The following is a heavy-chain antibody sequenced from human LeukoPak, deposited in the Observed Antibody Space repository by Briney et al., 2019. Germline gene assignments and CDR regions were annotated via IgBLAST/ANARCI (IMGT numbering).Heavy chain of an antibody. Sequence: SETLSLTCTVSGGSISSYYWSWIRQPAGKGLEWIGHIYTSGTTNYNPSLKSRVTMSIDTSKNQFSLKLSSITAADTAVYYCARDAKYYYGSRTYFFFEYWGQGTLLTVSS. V-gene: IGHV4-4*07. D-gene: IGHD3-10*01. CDR2: IYTSGTT. J-gene: IGHJ4*02. CDR3: ARDAKYYYGSRTYFFFEY. CDR1: GGSISSYY.